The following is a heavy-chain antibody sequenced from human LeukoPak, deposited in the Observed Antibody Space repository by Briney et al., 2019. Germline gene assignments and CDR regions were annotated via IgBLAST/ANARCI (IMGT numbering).Heavy chain of an antibody. Sequence: KPGGSLRLSCAASGFTFSSYSMNWVRLAPGKGLEWVASISGSSGSIYYADSVKGRFTISRDNAKNSRYLQMNSLRAEDTAVYYCARANPPAISFFDWWGQGTLVSVSS. J-gene: IGHJ4*02. CDR3: ARANPPAISFFDW. D-gene: IGHD3-9*01. V-gene: IGHV3-21*01. CDR2: ISGSSGSI. CDR1: GFTFSSYS.